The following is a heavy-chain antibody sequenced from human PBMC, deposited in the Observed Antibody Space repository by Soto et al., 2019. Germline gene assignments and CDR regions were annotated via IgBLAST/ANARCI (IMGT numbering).Heavy chain of an antibody. CDR2: INHSGST. V-gene: IGHV4-34*01. CDR3: ARGSNAQVREFDY. CDR1: GGSFSGYY. Sequence: QVQLQQWGAGLLKPSETLSLTCAVYGGSFSGYYWSWIRQPPGKGLEWIGEINHSGSTNYNPSLKSRVNISVDTSKNQFSLKLSSVTAADTAVYYCARGSNAQVREFDYWGQGTLVTVSS. D-gene: IGHD3-10*01. J-gene: IGHJ4*02.